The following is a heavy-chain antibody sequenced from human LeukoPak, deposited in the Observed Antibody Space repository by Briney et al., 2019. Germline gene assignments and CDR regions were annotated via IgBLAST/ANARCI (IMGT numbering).Heavy chain of an antibody. CDR2: INTNTGNP. CDR3: ARASTPKVGATIYYFDY. CDR1: GYTFTSYI. D-gene: IGHD1-26*01. V-gene: IGHV7-4-1*02. J-gene: IGHJ4*02. Sequence: GASVKVSCKASGYTFTSYILYWVRQAPGQGLECMGWINTNTGNPTYAQGFTGRFVFSLDTSVSTAYLQISSLKAEDTALYYCARASTPKVGATIYYFDYWGQGTLVTVSS.